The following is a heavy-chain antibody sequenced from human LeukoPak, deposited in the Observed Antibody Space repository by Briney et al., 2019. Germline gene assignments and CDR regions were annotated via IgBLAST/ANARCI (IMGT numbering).Heavy chain of an antibody. CDR3: AIGYCSGGSCYSGFDY. V-gene: IGHV3-30-3*01. Sequence: PGRSLRLSCAASGFTFSSYAMHWVRQAPGKGLEWVAVISYDGSNKYYADSVKGRFTISRDNSKNTLYLQMNSLRAEDTAVYYCAIGYCSGGSCYSGFDYWGQGTLVTVSS. CDR1: GFTFSSYA. J-gene: IGHJ4*02. CDR2: ISYDGSNK. D-gene: IGHD2-15*01.